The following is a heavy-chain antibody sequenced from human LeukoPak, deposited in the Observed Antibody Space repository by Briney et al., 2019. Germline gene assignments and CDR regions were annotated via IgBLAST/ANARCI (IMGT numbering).Heavy chain of an antibody. CDR1: GGTFSSYA. CDR2: IIPIFGTA. J-gene: IGHJ4*02. D-gene: IGHD3-3*01. Sequence: SVKVSCKASGGTFSSYAISWVRQAPGQGLEWMGGIIPIFGTANYAQKFQGRVTITADESTSTAYMELSSPRSEDTAVYYCARTVRLEWLPIDYRGQGTLVTVSS. CDR3: ARTVRLEWLPIDY. V-gene: IGHV1-69*13.